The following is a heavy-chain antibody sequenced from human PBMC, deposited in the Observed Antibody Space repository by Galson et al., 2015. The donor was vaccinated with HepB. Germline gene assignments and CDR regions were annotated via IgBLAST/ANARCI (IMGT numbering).Heavy chain of an antibody. CDR2: VYYTGST. V-gene: IGHV4-59*01. D-gene: IGHD6-19*01. CDR3: ARVVGQWLIHDAFDL. Sequence: ETLSLTCTVSSGSMNNYYWTWIRQPPGKGLEWIGHVYYTGSTQYNPSLKSRVTISVDTSKNQFSLNLRSLTIADTAVYFCARVVGQWLIHDAFDLWGQGTLVTVSS. CDR1: SGSMNNYY. J-gene: IGHJ3*01.